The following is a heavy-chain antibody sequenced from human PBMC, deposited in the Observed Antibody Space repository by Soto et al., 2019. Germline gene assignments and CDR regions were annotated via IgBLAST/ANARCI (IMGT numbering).Heavy chain of an antibody. CDR3: ARDLDSYYDSNCYFGVYGAYDI. D-gene: IGHD3-22*01. V-gene: IGHV1-46*01. J-gene: IGHJ3*02. CDR2: INPSGGST. CDR1: GYTFTGYY. Sequence: GASVKVSCKASGYTFTGYYMHWVRQAPGQGLEWMGIINPSGGSTSYAQKFQGRVTMTRDTSTSTVYMELSSLRSEDTAVYYCARDLDSYYDSNCYFGVYGAYDIWGQGTMVTVSS.